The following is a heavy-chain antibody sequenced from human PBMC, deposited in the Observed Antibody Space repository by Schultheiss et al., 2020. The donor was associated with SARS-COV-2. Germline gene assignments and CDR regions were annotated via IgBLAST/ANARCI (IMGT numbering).Heavy chain of an antibody. Sequence: GGYLRLSCAASRFTFSSYAMSWVRQAPGKGLEWVSAISGSGGSTYYADSVKGRFTISRDNSKTTLYLQMNSLRAEDTAVYYCADGGYYYDSSGYDYWGQGTLVTVSS. D-gene: IGHD3-22*01. CDR3: ADGGYYYDSSGYDY. CDR2: ISGSGGST. CDR1: RFTFSSYA. J-gene: IGHJ4*02. V-gene: IGHV3-23*01.